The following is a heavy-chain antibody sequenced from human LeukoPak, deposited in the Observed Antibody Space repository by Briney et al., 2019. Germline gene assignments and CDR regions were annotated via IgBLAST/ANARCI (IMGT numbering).Heavy chain of an antibody. J-gene: IGHJ4*02. CDR3: AQEGHGSGSYYLPY. CDR1: GFTFSSYA. V-gene: IGHV3-23*01. CDR2: ISVTGGST. Sequence: PGGSLRLSCAASGFTFSSYAMSWVCQAPGKGLEWVSAISVTGGSTFYADSVKGRFTVSRDNSKNTLFLQMNRLRADDTAVYYCAQEGHGSGSYYLPYWGQGTLVTVSS. D-gene: IGHD3-10*01.